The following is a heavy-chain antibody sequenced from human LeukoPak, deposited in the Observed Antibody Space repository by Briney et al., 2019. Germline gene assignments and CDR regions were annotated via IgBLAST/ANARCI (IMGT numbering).Heavy chain of an antibody. CDR3: AKDLRVSMTTVTNYYFDY. CDR1: GFIFTDYG. V-gene: IGHV3-30*02. CDR2: IRYGGSNK. J-gene: IGHJ4*02. Sequence: GGSLRLSCAASGFIFTDYGMLWVREAPGKGVEWLTFIRYGGSNKYYADSVKGRFTISRDNSKNTLYLQMNSLRAEDTAVYYCAKDLRVSMTTVTNYYFDYWGQGTLVTVSS. D-gene: IGHD4-17*01.